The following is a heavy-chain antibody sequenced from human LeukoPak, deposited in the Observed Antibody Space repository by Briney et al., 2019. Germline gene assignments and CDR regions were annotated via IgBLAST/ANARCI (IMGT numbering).Heavy chain of an antibody. CDR3: ARHRGSGWYYFDY. V-gene: IGHV4-39*01. CDR2: IYYSGST. CDR1: GGSISSSSYY. J-gene: IGHJ4*02. D-gene: IGHD6-19*01. Sequence: SETLSLTCTVSGGSISSSSYYWGWIRQPPGKGLEWIGSIYYSGSTYYNPSLKSRVTISVDTSKNQFSLKLSSVTAADTAVYYCARHRGSGWYYFDYWGQGTLVTVSS.